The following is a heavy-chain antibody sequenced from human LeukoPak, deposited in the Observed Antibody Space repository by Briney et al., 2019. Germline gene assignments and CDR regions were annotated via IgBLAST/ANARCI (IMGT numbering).Heavy chain of an antibody. J-gene: IGHJ4*02. Sequence: GGSLRLSCIASGFTFSNYWMSWVRQAPGKGLEWVANIKQDGSEKYYVDSVKGRFSISRDNAKSSLDLQMNNLRAEDTAVYYCATTQTFDYWGQGTLVTVSS. CDR2: IKQDGSEK. CDR3: ATTQTFDY. V-gene: IGHV3-7*03. CDR1: GFTFSNYW. D-gene: IGHD2-15*01.